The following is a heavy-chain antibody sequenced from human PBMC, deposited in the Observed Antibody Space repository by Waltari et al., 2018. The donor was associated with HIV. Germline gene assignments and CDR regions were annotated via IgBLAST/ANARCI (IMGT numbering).Heavy chain of an antibody. Sequence: EVQLVESGGGLVKPEESLRVYCAASGLGCSWYSMNWVRQAPGDGLEWISFISSSGSTIYYADSLKGRFTVSRDNAENSLYLQMNSLRDEDTAVYYCVRDPKTSWGELDYWGQGTLVAVSS. CDR2: ISSSGSTI. D-gene: IGHD3-16*01. CDR3: VRDPKTSWGELDY. V-gene: IGHV3-21*06. J-gene: IGHJ4*02. CDR1: GLGCSWYS.